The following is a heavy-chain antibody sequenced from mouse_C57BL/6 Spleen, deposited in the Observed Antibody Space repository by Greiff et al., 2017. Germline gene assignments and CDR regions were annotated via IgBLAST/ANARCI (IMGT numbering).Heavy chain of an antibody. CDR3: ARRSNYGGNYYAMDY. CDR2: IDPSDSET. Sequence: QVQLQQPGAELVRPGSSVKLSCKASGYTFTSYWMHWVKQRPIQGLEWIGNIDPSDSETHYNQKFKDKATLTVDKSSSTAYMQLSSLTSEDSAVYYCARRSNYGGNYYAMDYWGQGTSVTVSS. V-gene: IGHV1-52*01. J-gene: IGHJ4*01. D-gene: IGHD2-5*01. CDR1: GYTFTSYW.